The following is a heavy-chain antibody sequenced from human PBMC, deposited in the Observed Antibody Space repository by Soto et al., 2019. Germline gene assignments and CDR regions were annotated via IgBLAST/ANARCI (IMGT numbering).Heavy chain of an antibody. D-gene: IGHD2-2*01. CDR2: INSDGSST. CDR1: GFTFSSYW. CDR3: ARVRNIVVVPADEYFQH. J-gene: IGHJ1*01. Sequence: GSLRLSCAASGFTFSSYWMHWVRQAPGKGLVWVSRINSDGSSTSYADSVKGRFTISRDNAKNTLYLQMNSLRAEDTAVYYCARVRNIVVVPADEYFQHWGQGTLVTVSS. V-gene: IGHV3-74*01.